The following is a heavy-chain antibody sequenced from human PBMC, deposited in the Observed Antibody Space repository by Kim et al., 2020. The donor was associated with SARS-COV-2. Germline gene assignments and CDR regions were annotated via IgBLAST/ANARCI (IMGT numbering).Heavy chain of an antibody. J-gene: IGHJ4*02. CDR1: GFMFSSHG. D-gene: IGHD5-18*01. V-gene: IGHV3-30*18. CDR2: ISYDESDK. CDR3: AKVKWMQLWPYFDY. Sequence: GGSLRLSCTASGFMFSSHGMHWVRQAPGKGLEWVAVISYDESDKYYADSARGRFTISRDNSKNTLYLQMNSLTAEDTAMYYCAKVKWMQLWPYFDYWGQG.